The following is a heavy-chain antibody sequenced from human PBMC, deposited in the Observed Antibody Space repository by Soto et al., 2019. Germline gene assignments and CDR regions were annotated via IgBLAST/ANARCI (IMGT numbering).Heavy chain of an antibody. J-gene: IGHJ4*02. CDR1: GYTFSSYP. CDR3: MRDWNHYDSSGPGDY. V-gene: IGHV1-3*01. CDR2: INAGNGDT. Sequence: ASVKVSCKASGYTFSSYPMHWVRQAPGQRLEWMGWINAGNGDTKYSQKFQGRVTITRDTSAITAYMELSSLTSEDTAVYYCMRDWNHYDSSGPGDYWGQGTLVTVSS. D-gene: IGHD3-22*01.